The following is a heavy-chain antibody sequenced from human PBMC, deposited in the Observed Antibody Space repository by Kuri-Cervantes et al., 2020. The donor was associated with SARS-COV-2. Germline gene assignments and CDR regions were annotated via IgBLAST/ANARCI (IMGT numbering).Heavy chain of an antibody. CDR1: GGSISSSSYY. V-gene: IGHV4-39*07. CDR3: AREVDYYSSGGYMDV. D-gene: IGHD5/OR15-5a*01. CDR2: IYYSGST. J-gene: IGHJ6*03. Sequence: SETLSLTCTVSGGSISSSSYYWGWIRQPPGKGLEWIGSIYYSGSTYYNPSLKSRVTISADTSKNQFSLKLNSVTAADTAVYYCAREVDYYSSGGYMDVWGKGTTVTVSS.